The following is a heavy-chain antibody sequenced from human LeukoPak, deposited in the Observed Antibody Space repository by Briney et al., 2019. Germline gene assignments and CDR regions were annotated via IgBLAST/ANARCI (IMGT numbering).Heavy chain of an antibody. V-gene: IGHV4-30-4*01. J-gene: IGHJ4*02. CDR3: ARDIPAEYYYGSGSPSGYFDY. CDR2: IYYSGST. Sequence: SETLSLTCTVSGGSISSGDYYWSWIRQPPGKGLEWIGYIYYSGSTYYNPSLKSRVTISVDTSKIQFSLKLSSVTAADTAVYYCARDIPAEYYYGSGSPSGYFDYWGQGTLVTVSS. D-gene: IGHD3-10*01. CDR1: GGSISSGDYY.